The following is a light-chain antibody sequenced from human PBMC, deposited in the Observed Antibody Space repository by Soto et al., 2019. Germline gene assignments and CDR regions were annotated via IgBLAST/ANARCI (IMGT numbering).Light chain of an antibody. Sequence: ETVLTQSPGTLSLSPGERATLSCRASQSVNSDCLAWYQQKPGQAPRLPIYGASSRATGIPDRFSGSGSGTDFTLTISRLEPEDFAVYYCHQYGSSPLTFGGGTKVDIK. CDR3: HQYGSSPLT. V-gene: IGKV3-20*01. CDR2: GAS. J-gene: IGKJ4*01. CDR1: QSVNSDC.